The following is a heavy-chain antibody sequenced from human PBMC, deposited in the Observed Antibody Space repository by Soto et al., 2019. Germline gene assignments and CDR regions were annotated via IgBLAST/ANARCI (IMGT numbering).Heavy chain of an antibody. D-gene: IGHD6-19*01. V-gene: IGHV4-34*01. CDR3: ARGTQWLVIFDY. Sequence: PSETLSLTCAVYGGSFSGYYWSWIRQPPGKGLEWIGEINHSGSTNYNPSLKSRVTISVDTSKNQFSLKLSSVTAADTAVYYCARGTQWLVIFDYWGQGTLVTVYS. J-gene: IGHJ4*02. CDR1: GGSFSGYY. CDR2: INHSGST.